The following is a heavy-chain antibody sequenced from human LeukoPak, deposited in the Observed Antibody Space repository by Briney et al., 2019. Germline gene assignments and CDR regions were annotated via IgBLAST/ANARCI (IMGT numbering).Heavy chain of an antibody. CDR2: ISSAGTT. CDR3: ARDLEAANTYYFDY. D-gene: IGHD6-13*01. J-gene: IGHJ4*02. V-gene: IGHV3-66*01. CDR1: GFTVSSSY. Sequence: GSLRLFCAASGFTVSSSYMSWVRQAPGKGLEWVSIISSAGTTYYADSVKGRFTISRDNSKNTVYLQVNSLRGEDTAVYYCARDLEAANTYYFDYWGQGTMVTVSS.